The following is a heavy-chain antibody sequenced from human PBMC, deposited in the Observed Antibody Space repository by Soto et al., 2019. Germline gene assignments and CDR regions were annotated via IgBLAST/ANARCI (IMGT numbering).Heavy chain of an antibody. CDR2: IYWDDDK. V-gene: IGHV2-5*02. J-gene: IGHJ4*02. D-gene: IGHD4-17*01. CDR3: AHAGDYDLLTFDH. Sequence: SGPTLVNPTQTLTLTCGFSGFSLSSYGMGVAWIRQPPGKALERLALIYWDDDKRYSPSLKDRLAISKDTSSNQVVLTITNMDPGDTATYFCAHAGDYDLLTFDHWGPGTLVTVSS. CDR1: GFSLSSYGMG.